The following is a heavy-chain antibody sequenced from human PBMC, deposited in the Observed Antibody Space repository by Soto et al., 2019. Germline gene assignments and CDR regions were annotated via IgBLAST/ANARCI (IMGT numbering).Heavy chain of an antibody. Sequence: VASVKVSCKASGYTFTGYYMHWVRQAPGQGLEWMGWINPNSGGTNYAQKFQGWVTMTRDTSISTAYMELSRLRSDDTAVYYCARGSEQQLRNWYFDLWGRGTLVTVSS. CDR2: INPNSGGT. J-gene: IGHJ2*01. CDR1: GYTFTGYY. V-gene: IGHV1-2*04. D-gene: IGHD6-13*01. CDR3: ARGSEQQLRNWYFDL.